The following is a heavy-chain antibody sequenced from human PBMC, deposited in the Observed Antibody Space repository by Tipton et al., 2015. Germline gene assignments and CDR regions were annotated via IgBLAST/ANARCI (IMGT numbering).Heavy chain of an antibody. CDR2: ISHSGNT. V-gene: IGHV4-38-2*02. CDR1: GYSISSGYY. CDR3: ARDGPYSSTWDFDY. D-gene: IGHD6-13*01. J-gene: IGHJ4*02. Sequence: TLSLTCAVSGYSISSGYYWGWIRQPPGKGLEWIGSISHSGNTYYNPSLKSRVTISVDKSKNQFSLKLSSVTAADTAVYYCARDGPYSSTWDFDYWGQGTLVTVSS.